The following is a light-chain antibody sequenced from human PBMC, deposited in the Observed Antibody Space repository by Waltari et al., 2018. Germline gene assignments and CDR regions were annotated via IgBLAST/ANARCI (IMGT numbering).Light chain of an antibody. Sequence: DIVLTQSPGTLSLSPGERATLSCRASQYVGSNFLACDQQKPGQAPRLPIYDSSTRATGIPDRFSGSGSGTDFTLTISGLEPEDFAVYHCHQYGSSPHTFGGGTKVEIE. CDR1: QYVGSNF. V-gene: IGKV3-20*01. CDR2: DSS. CDR3: HQYGSSPHT. J-gene: IGKJ4*01.